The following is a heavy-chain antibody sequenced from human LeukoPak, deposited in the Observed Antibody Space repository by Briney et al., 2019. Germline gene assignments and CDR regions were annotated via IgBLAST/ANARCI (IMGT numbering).Heavy chain of an antibody. CDR3: AIKYYDILTGYYTNMWYFDY. J-gene: IGHJ4*02. D-gene: IGHD3-9*01. CDR2: IYYSGST. CDR1: GGSISSSSYY. V-gene: IGHV4-39*01. Sequence: PSETLSLTCTVSGGSISSSSYYWGWIRQPPGKGLEWIGSIYYSGSTYYNPSLKSRVTISVDTSKNQFSLKLSSVTAADTAVYYCAIKYYDILTGYYTNMWYFDYWGQGTLVTVSS.